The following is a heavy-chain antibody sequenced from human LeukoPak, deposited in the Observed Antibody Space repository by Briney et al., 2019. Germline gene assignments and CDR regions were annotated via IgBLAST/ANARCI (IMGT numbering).Heavy chain of an antibody. CDR3: AREAGYYDSSGYYLGYYYYMDV. D-gene: IGHD3-22*01. V-gene: IGHV4-4*07. J-gene: IGHJ6*03. Sequence: SETLSLTCTVSGGSISSYYWSWIRQPAGKGLEWIGRIYTSGSTNYNPSLKSRVTMSVDTSKNQFSLKLSSVTAADTAVYYCAREAGYYDSSGYYLGYYYYMDVWGKGTTVTISS. CDR1: GGSISSYY. CDR2: IYTSGST.